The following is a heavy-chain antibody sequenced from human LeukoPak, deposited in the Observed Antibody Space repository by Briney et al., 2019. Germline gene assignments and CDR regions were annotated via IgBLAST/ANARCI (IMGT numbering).Heavy chain of an antibody. Sequence: GGSLRLSCAASGFTVSSNYMSWVRQAPGKGLEWVSVIYNGDGTYYADSVKGRFTISRDNSKNTLYLQMNSLRAEDTAVYYCARRRSLLPPLIPGITNWFDPWGQGTLVTVSS. V-gene: IGHV3-53*01. CDR1: GFTVSSNY. CDR2: IYNGDGT. D-gene: IGHD3-10*01. CDR3: ARRRSLLPPLIPGITNWFDP. J-gene: IGHJ5*02.